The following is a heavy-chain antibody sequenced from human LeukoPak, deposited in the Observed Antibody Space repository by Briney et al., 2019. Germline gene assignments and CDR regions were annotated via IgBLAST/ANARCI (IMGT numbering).Heavy chain of an antibody. CDR2: IIPIFGTA. V-gene: IGHV1-69*13. CDR1: GCTFSSYA. J-gene: IGHJ5*02. Sequence: SVKVSCKASGCTFSSYAISWVRQAPGQGLELMGVIIPIFGTANYAQKFQGRVTITADESTSNAYMELSSLRSEDTAVYYCAILPPRWAENNNGFDPWGQRTLVTVSS. CDR3: AILPPRWAENNNGFDP. D-gene: IGHD2-15*01.